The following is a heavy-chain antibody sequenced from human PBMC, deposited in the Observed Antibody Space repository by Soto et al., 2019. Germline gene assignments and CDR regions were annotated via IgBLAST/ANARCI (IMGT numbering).Heavy chain of an antibody. CDR1: GVTFSSYS. J-gene: IGHJ6*02. Sequence: GSLTLSCAASGVTFSSYSMNWVRQAPGKGLEWVSYISNSSSTTYYADSVKGRVTISRDNAKNSLYLQMNSLRDEDTAVYYCARAIGFGELFECYYCGMDVWGQGTMVTVSS. D-gene: IGHD3-10*01. V-gene: IGHV3-48*02. CDR3: ARAIGFGELFECYYCGMDV. CDR2: ISNSSSTT.